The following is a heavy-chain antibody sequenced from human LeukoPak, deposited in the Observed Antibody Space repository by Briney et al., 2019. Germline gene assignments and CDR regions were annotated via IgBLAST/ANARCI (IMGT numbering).Heavy chain of an antibody. J-gene: IGHJ6*03. CDR1: GGTFSSYA. Sequence: SVKVSCKASGGTFSSYAISWVRQAPGQGLEWMGGIISIFGTANYAQKFQGRVTITTDESTSTAYMELSSLSSEDTAVYYCARSIYGSAKKYYYYYYMDVWGKGTTVTVSS. V-gene: IGHV1-69*05. D-gene: IGHD3-10*01. CDR2: IISIFGTA. CDR3: ARSIYGSAKKYYYYYYMDV.